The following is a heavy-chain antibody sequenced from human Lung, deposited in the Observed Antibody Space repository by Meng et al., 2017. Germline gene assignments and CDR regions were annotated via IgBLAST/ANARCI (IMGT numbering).Heavy chain of an antibody. CDR2: IYWDDDK. J-gene: IGHJ4*02. D-gene: IGHD3-22*01. V-gene: IGHV2-5*02. CDR3: AHIVLYDSYDY. Sequence: TLKGVGPTLVKPPPTLTLTCTFSGFSLRPSGVGVGWIRQPPGKALEWLALIYWDDDKRYSPSLKSRLTITKDTSKNQVVLTMTNMDPVDTATYYCAHIVLYDSYDYWGQGTLVTVSS. CDR1: GFSLRPSGVG.